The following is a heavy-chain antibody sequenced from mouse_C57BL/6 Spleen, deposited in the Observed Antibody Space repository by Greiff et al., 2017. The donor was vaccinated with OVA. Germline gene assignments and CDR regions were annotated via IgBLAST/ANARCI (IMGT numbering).Heavy chain of an antibody. CDR3: ARSVTTVVATPGY. CDR2: INPNNGGT. V-gene: IGHV1-26*01. Sequence: EVQLQQSGPELVKPGASVKISCKASGYTFTDYYMNWVKQSHGKSLEWIGDINPNNGGTSYNQKFKGKATLTVDKSSRTAYMELRSLTSEYSAVYYCARSVTTVVATPGYWGQGTTLTVSS. J-gene: IGHJ2*01. CDR1: GYTFTDYY. D-gene: IGHD1-1*01.